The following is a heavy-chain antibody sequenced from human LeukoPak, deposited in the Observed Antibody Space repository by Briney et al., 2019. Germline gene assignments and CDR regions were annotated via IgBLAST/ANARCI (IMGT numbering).Heavy chain of an antibody. J-gene: IGHJ4*02. V-gene: IGHV1-46*01. Sequence: ASVKVSCKASGYTFTSYYMHWVRQAPGQGLVWMGIINPSGGSTSCAQKFQGRVTMTRDTSTSTVYMELSSLRSEDTAVYYCALGVVPAAAEGGFDYWGQGTLVTVS. CDR2: INPSGGST. CDR3: ALGVVPAAAEGGFDY. CDR1: GYTFTSYY. D-gene: IGHD2-2*01.